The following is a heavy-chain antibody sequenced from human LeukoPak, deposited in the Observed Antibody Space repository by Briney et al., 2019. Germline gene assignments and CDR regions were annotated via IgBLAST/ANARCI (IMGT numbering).Heavy chain of an antibody. V-gene: IGHV4-30-2*01. J-gene: IGHJ4*02. Sequence: SETLSLTCAVSGGSISSGGYSWSWIRQPPGKGLEWIGYIYHSGSTYYNPSLKSRVTISVDRSKNQFSLKLSSVTAADTAVYYCAASRDGYNQGEDYWGQGTLVTVSS. CDR2: IYHSGST. CDR3: AASRDGYNQGEDY. CDR1: GGSISSGGYS. D-gene: IGHD5-24*01.